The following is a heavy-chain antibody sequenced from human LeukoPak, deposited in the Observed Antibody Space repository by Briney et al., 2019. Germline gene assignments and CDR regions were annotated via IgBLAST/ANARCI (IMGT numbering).Heavy chain of an antibody. CDR1: GDSVSSDSSA. V-gene: IGHV6-1*01. CDR2: TYYRSRWYY. D-gene: IGHD5-24*01. CDR3: SRSDGASDFDY. Sequence: PSQTLSLTCAISGDSVSSDSSAWNWFRQSPSRGLEWLGRTYYRSRWYYDYAVSVKSRITINPDTSKNQFSLQLNSVTPEDTAVYYCSRSDGASDFDYWGQGTLVTVSS. J-gene: IGHJ4*02.